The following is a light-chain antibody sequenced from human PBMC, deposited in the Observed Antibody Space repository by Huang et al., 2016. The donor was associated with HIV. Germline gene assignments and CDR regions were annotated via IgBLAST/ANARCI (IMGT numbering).Light chain of an antibody. CDR3: QQRTNRPPGYG. V-gene: IGKV3-11*01. J-gene: IGKJ2*03. Sequence: EIVLTQSPGTLSLSPGERAALSCRASQGINSEFNWYPKKPGQPPRLLIYNASIRAHGIPAMFSCSRSGTDFTLTINNLEPEDFAVDYCQQRTNRPPGYGFGQGTKLEIK. CDR2: NAS. CDR1: QGINSE.